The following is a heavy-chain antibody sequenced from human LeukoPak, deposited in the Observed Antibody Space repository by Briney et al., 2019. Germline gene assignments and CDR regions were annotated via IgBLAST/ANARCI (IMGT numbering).Heavy chain of an antibody. CDR3: ARGITMVRGAHYFDY. V-gene: IGHV3-23*01. D-gene: IGHD3-10*01. CDR2: ISGSGGST. Sequence: PGGSLRLSCAASGFTFSSYAMSWVRQAPGKGLEWVSAISGSGGSTYYADSVKGRFTISRDNSKNTLYLQMNSLRAEDTAVYYCARGITMVRGAHYFDYWGQGTLVTVSS. J-gene: IGHJ4*02. CDR1: GFTFSSYA.